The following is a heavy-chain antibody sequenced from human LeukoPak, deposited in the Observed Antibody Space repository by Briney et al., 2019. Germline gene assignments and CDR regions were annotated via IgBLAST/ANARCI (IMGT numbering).Heavy chain of an antibody. CDR3: AKSTPTIFGVVIPINWFDP. J-gene: IGHJ5*02. V-gene: IGHV3-30*02. Sequence: GESLRLSCVASGYIFSNNGMHWIRQAPGKGLEWVAYIHSDGKTISYMDSVKGRFTISRDNSKNTLYLQMNSLRAEDTAVYYCAKSTPTIFGVVIPINWFDPWGQGTLVTVSS. D-gene: IGHD3-3*01. CDR2: IHSDGKTI. CDR1: GYIFSNNG.